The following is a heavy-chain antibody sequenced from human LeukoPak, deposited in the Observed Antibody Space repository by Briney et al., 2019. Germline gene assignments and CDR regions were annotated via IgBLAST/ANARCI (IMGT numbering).Heavy chain of an antibody. CDR2: IRYDGSNK. CDR1: GFTFSSYG. J-gene: IGHJ4*02. V-gene: IGHV3-30*02. D-gene: IGHD3-10*01. CDR3: AKDRRPAITMVRGVIDY. Sequence: GGSLRLSCAASGFTFSSYGMHWVRQAPGKGLEWVAFIRYDGSNKYYADSVKGRFTISRDNSKNTLYLQMNSLRAEDTAVYYCAKDRRPAITMVRGVIDYWGQGTLVTVSS.